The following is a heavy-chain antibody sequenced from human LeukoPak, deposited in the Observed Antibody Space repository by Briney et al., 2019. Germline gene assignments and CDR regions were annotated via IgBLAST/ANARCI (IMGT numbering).Heavy chain of an antibody. D-gene: IGHD6-19*01. J-gene: IGHJ4*02. CDR3: VRDIGWFRFDH. CDR2: IKGDATAT. Sequence: GGSLRLSCAASGFTFGNYWMTWVRQAPGKGLEWVAHIKGDATATKYVDSVKGRFTISRDNTKNSLYLQMNSQRVEDTAVYYCVRDIGWFRFDHWGQGTLVTVSS. CDR1: GFTFGNYW. V-gene: IGHV3-7*03.